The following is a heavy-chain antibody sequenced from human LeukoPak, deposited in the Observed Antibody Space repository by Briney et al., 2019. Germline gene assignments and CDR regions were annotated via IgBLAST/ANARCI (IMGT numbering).Heavy chain of an antibody. CDR3: ARTSCSGGSCDSDY. V-gene: IGHV4-59*08. CDR1: GGSISSYY. Sequence: PSETLSLTCTVSGGSISSYYWSWIQQPPGKRLEGIGYIYYSGSTNYNPPLKRRVTISVDTSKNQFSLKLRSVTAADTAAYYCARTSCSGGSCDSDYWGQGTLVTVSS. D-gene: IGHD2-15*01. J-gene: IGHJ4*02. CDR2: IYYSGST.